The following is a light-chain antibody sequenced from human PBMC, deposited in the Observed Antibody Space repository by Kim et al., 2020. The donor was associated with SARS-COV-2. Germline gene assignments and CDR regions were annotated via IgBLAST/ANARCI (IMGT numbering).Light chain of an antibody. J-gene: IGKJ5*01. CDR1: EDISNF. Sequence: DIQMTQSPSSLSASAGDRVTITCQASEDISNFLNWYQQKPGRAPKLLIYDASTLVTGVPSRFGGSGSGTDFTFTISSLQPEDTATYYCQQYDTVPRTFGEGTRLGIK. V-gene: IGKV1-33*01. CDR3: QQYDTVPRT. CDR2: DAS.